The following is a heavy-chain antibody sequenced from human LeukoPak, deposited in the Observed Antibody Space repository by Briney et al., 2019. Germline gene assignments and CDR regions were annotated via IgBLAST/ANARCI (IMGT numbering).Heavy chain of an antibody. V-gene: IGHV4-59*01. CDR3: ARDPDYGSGEYYFDY. J-gene: IGHJ4*02. D-gene: IGHD3-10*01. CDR1: DDSISSYY. Sequence: TSETLSLTCTVSDDSISSYYWIWIRQPPGKGPEWIGYIYYSGSTNYNPSLKSRVTISVDTSKNQFSLKLSSVTAADTAVYYCARDPDYGSGEYYFDYWGQGTLVTVSS. CDR2: IYYSGST.